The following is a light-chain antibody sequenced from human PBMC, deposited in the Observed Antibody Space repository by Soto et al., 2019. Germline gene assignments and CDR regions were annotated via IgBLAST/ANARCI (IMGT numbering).Light chain of an antibody. CDR2: AAS. CDR3: QQSYSTVIT. Sequence: DIQMTQSPSTLSGSVGDRVTITCRASQSISSYLNWYQQKPGKAPKLLIYAASSLQSGVPSRFSGSGSGTDFTLTISSLQPEDFATYYCQQSYSTVITFGQGTRLEIK. J-gene: IGKJ5*01. CDR1: QSISSY. V-gene: IGKV1-39*01.